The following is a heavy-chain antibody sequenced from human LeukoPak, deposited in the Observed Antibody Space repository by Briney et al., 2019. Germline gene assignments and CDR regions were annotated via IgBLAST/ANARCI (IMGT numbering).Heavy chain of an antibody. J-gene: IGHJ4*01. Sequence: PSETLSLTCTVSGGSISSYYRSWIRQPPGKGLEWIGYIYYSGSTNYNPSLKSRVTISVDTSKNQFSLKLSSVTAADTAVYFCARAIGFDDSGRYYPDYWGQGTLVSVSS. CDR2: IYYSGST. CDR3: ARAIGFDDSGRYYPDY. CDR1: GGSISSYY. D-gene: IGHD3-10*01. V-gene: IGHV4-59*01.